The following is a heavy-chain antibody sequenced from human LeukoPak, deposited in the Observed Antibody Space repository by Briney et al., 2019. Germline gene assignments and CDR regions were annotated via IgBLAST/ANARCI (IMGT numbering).Heavy chain of an antibody. V-gene: IGHV4-39*07. CDR2: IYYSGST. D-gene: IGHD5-12*01. CDR3: ARDYGLVATTGDY. Sequence: PSETLSLTCTVSGGSISSYYWSWIRQPPGKGLEWIGSIYYSGSTYYNPSLKSRVTISVDTSKNQFSLKLSSVTAADTAVYYCARDYGLVATTGDYWGQGTLVTVSS. CDR1: GGSISSYY. J-gene: IGHJ4*02.